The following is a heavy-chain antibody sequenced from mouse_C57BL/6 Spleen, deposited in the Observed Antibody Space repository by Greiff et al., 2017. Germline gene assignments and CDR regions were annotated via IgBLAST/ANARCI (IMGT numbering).Heavy chain of an antibody. CDR1: GYSITSGYY. Sequence: EVQLVESGPGLVKPSQSLSLTCSVTGYSITSGYYWYWIRQLPGHKLEWMGYLSYDGSNKYNPSLKNRISITRDTSKNQFFLKLNSVTTEDTATYDCAIPPYCYGSSPWCFDVWGTGTTVTVSS. J-gene: IGHJ1*03. D-gene: IGHD1-1*01. V-gene: IGHV3-6*01. CDR2: LSYDGSN. CDR3: AIPPYCYGSSPWCFDV.